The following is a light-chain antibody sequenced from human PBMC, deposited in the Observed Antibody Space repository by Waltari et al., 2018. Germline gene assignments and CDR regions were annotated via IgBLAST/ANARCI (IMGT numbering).Light chain of an antibody. CDR2: GNN. V-gene: IGLV1-40*01. J-gene: IGLJ2*01. CDR3: QSYDSSLIASV. CDR1: SPHIRADSH. Sequence: QSGLTQPPSVSGAPGQSVPIPCPGTSPHIRADSHVHWYQVLPGTAPKLLIFGNNHRPSGVPDRFSGSKSGTSASLAITGLQAEDEADYYCQSYDSSLIASVFGGGTKLTVL.